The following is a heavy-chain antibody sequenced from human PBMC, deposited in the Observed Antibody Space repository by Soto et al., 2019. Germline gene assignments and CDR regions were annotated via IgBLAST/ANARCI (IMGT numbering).Heavy chain of an antibody. CDR2: INPNSGGT. Sequence: ASVKLSCKTSGYTFTDYYMHLVRHAPGQWLAWMGWINPNSGGTNYAQKFQGCVTMTRDTSISTAYMELSRLTSDDTAVYYCATQRLGDASGGSPFDYRGQGPPVTVYS. J-gene: IGHJ4*02. CDR1: GYTFTDYY. D-gene: IGHD2-15*01. V-gene: IGHV1-2*04. CDR3: ATQRLGDASGGSPFDY.